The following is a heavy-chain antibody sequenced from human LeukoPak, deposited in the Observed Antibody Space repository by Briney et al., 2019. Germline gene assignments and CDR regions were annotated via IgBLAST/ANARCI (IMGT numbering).Heavy chain of an antibody. J-gene: IGHJ4*02. V-gene: IGHV1-24*01. CDR2: FDPEDGET. Sequence: ASVKVSCKVSGYTLTELSMHWVRQAPGKGLEWMGGFDPEDGETIYAQKFQGRVTMTEDTSTDTAYMELSSLRSEDTAVYYCARDSSSTRPFDYWGQGTLVTVSS. CDR1: GYTLTELS. D-gene: IGHD6-13*01. CDR3: ARDSSSTRPFDY.